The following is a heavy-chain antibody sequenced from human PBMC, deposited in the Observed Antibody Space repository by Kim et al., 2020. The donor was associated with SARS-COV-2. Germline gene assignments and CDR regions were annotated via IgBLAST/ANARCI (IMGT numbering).Heavy chain of an antibody. CDR3: ARFYHRSAYSSGWYDYYYYMDV. CDR2: ISAYNGNT. D-gene: IGHD6-19*01. CDR1: GYTFTSYG. J-gene: IGHJ6*03. Sequence: ASVKVSCKASGYTFTSYGISRVRQAPGQGLEWMGWISAYNGNTNYAQKLQGRVTMTTDTSTSTAYMELRSLRSDDTAVYYCARFYHRSAYSSGWYDYYYYMDVWGKGTTVTVSS. V-gene: IGHV1-18*01.